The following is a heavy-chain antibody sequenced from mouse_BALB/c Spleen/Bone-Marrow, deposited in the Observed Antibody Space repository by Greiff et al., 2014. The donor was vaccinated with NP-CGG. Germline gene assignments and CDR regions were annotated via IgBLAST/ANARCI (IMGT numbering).Heavy chain of an antibody. CDR1: GYTFSSDY. J-gene: IGHJ4*01. D-gene: IGHD2-12*01. CDR2: INPSNGGT. Sequence: LQESGAELVKPGASVKLSCKASGYTFSSDYMYWVKQRPGQGLEWIGEINPSNGGTNFNEEFKSKATLTVDKSSSTAYMQLSSLTSEDSAVYYCTRSRRAMDYWGQGTSVTVSS. V-gene: IGHV1S81*02. CDR3: TRSRRAMDY.